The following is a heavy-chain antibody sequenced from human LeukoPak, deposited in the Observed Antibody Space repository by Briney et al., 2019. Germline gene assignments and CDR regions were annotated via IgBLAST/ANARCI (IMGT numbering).Heavy chain of an antibody. V-gene: IGHV1-2*02. D-gene: IGHD1-14*01. J-gene: IGHJ5*02. CDR3: AREEAVSYNWFDP. CDR2: INPNSGGT. CDR1: GYTFTGYY. Sequence: ASVKVSCKASGYTFTGYYMHWVRQAPGQGLEWMEWINPNSGGTNYAQKFQGRVTMTRDTSISTAYMELSRLRSDDTAVYYCAREEAVSYNWFDPWGQGTLVTVSS.